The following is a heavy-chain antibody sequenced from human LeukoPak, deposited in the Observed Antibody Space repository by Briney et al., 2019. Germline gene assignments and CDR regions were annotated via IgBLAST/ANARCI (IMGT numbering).Heavy chain of an antibody. D-gene: IGHD4-17*01. V-gene: IGHV3-48*03. Sequence: GGSLRLSCAASGFTFSSYEMNWVCQAPGKGLEWVSYITSSGNTIYYADSVKGRFTISRDNAKNSLYLQMNSLRAEDTAVYYCARLTTMTTTGGPFDYWGQGTLVTVSS. J-gene: IGHJ4*02. CDR2: ITSSGNTI. CDR1: GFTFSSYE. CDR3: ARLTTMTTTGGPFDY.